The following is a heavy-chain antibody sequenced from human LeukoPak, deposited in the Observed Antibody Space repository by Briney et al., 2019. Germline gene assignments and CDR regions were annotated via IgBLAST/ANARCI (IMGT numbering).Heavy chain of an antibody. CDR2: ISAYNGNT. CDR1: GYTFTSYG. D-gene: IGHD4-17*01. V-gene: IGHV1-18*01. CDR3: ARVVTVTTKNYRWFDP. Sequence: ASVKVSCKASGYTFTSYGISWVRQAPGQGLEWMEWISAYNGNTNYAQKLQGRVTMTTDTSTSTAYMELRSLRSDDTAVYYCARVVTVTTKNYRWFDPWGQGTLVTVSS. J-gene: IGHJ5*02.